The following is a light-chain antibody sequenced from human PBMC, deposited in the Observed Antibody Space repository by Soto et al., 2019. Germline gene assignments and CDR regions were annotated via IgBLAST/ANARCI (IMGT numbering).Light chain of an antibody. J-gene: IGLJ2*01. V-gene: IGLV2-8*01. Sequence: QSVLTQPPSASGSPGQSVTISCTGTSSDVGAYNYVSWYQHHPGKAPKLVVFEVSKRPSGVPDRFSGSKSGNTASLTVSGLQADDEADYYCSSFAGSNNPHVVFGGGTQLTVL. CDR1: SSDVGAYNY. CDR2: EVS. CDR3: SSFAGSNNPHVV.